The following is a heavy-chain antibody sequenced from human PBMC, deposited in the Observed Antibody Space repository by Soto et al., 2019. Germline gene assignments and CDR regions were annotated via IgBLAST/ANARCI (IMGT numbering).Heavy chain of an antibody. CDR3: ARDRGGNFPTLDY. Sequence: QVQLVQSGAEVKKPGASVKVSCKASGYTFTSYYMHWVRQAPGQGLEWMGIINPSGGSTSYAQKFQGRVXXTXDXXTSTVYMELSSLRSEDTAVYYCARDRGGNFPTLDYWGQGTLVTVSS. D-gene: IGHD2-21*02. J-gene: IGHJ4*02. CDR2: INPSGGST. CDR1: GYTFTSYY. V-gene: IGHV1-46*03.